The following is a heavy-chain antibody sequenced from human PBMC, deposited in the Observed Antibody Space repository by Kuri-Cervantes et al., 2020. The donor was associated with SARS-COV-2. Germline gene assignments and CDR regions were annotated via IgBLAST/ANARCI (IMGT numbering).Heavy chain of an antibody. Sequence: ETLSPTCAASGFTFSSYPMSWVRQAQGKGLGWVSAISGSGVSTYYADSVKGGFTISRDNSKTTLYLQMNSLRAEDTAVYYCARDLWGGNGLLDYWGQGTLVTVSS. CDR2: ISGSGVST. V-gene: IGHV3-23*01. D-gene: IGHD3-3*01. CDR1: GFTFSSYP. CDR3: ARDLWGGNGLLDY. J-gene: IGHJ4*02.